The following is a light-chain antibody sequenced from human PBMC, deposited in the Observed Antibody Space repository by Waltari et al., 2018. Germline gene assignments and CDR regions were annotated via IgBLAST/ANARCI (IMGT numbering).Light chain of an antibody. CDR1: RTALGTYKL. V-gene: IGLV2-23*02. CDR2: EVS. CDR3: CSFAGSSTS. J-gene: IGLJ1*01. Sequence: QSALPQPASVSGSPGPSITIPCSNTRTALGTYKLGSWYQQRPGKAPKLVIYEVSERPSGVSNRFSGSKSGDTASLTISGLQAEDEADYYCCSFAGSSTSFGTGTTVTVL.